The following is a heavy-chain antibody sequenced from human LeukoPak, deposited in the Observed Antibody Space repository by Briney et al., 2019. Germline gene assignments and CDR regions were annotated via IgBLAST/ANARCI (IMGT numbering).Heavy chain of an antibody. J-gene: IGHJ4*02. Sequence: SETLSLTCAVYGGSFSDYYWTWIRQPPGKGLERIGEINHSGSTNYNPSLKSRVTISVDTSRNQFSLKLSSVTAADTAVYYCASLSEEFDPDYWGQGTLVTVSS. V-gene: IGHV4-34*01. CDR1: GGSFSDYY. CDR3: ASLSEEFDPDY. CDR2: INHSGST.